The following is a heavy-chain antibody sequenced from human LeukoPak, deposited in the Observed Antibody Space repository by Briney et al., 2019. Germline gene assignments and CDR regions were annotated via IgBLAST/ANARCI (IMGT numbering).Heavy chain of an antibody. J-gene: IGHJ4*02. CDR1: GYTFTSYY. CDR2: INPSGGST. D-gene: IGHD4-17*01. V-gene: IGHV1-46*01. CDR3: VRDNHSTDTDY. Sequence: ASVKVSCKASGYTFTSYYMHWVRQAPGQGLEWMGIINPSGGSTSYAQKFQGRVTMTRDTSTGTVCMELSSLRSEDTAVYYCVRDNHSTDTDYWGQGTLVTVSS.